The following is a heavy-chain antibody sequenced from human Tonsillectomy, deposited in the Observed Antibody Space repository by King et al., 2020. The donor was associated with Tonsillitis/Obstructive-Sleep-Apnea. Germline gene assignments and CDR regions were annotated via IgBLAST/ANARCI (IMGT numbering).Heavy chain of an antibody. CDR1: GFTFSSYA. J-gene: IGHJ3*02. CDR2: ISYNGSNK. Sequence: VQLVESGGGVVQPGRSLRLSCAASGFTFSSYAMHWVRQAPGKGLEWVAVISYNGSNKYYADSVKGRFTISRDNSKNTLYLQMNSLGAEDTAVYYCVRDNCSGCSCYDINAFDIWGQGPMVTVSS. V-gene: IGHV3-30*04. CDR3: VRDNCSGCSCYDINAFDI. D-gene: IGHD2-15*01.